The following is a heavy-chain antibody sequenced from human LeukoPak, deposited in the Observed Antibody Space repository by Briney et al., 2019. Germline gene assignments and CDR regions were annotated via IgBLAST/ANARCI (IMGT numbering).Heavy chain of an antibody. J-gene: IGHJ4*02. CDR2: INHSGST. CDR3: ARGKEVITMLRGLKPGYYFDY. CDR1: GGSFSNYY. Sequence: PSETLSLTCAVYGGSFSNYYWSWIRQSPGKGLEWIGEINHSGSTYYNPSLKSRVTMSVDTSKNQFSLNLSSVTAADTAVYYCARGKEVITMLRGLKPGYYFDYWGQGTLVTVSS. D-gene: IGHD3-10*01. V-gene: IGHV4-34*01.